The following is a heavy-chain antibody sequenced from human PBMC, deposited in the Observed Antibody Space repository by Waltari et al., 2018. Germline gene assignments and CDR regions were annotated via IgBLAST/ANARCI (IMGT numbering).Heavy chain of an antibody. Sequence: QVQLVQSGAEVKKPGSSVKVSCTASGGPFSSYAISWVRQAPGQGLEWMGGIIPIFGTANYAQKFQGRVTITTDESTSTAYMELSSLRSEDTAVYYCARGDISGWYEVPEWYYFDYWGQGTLVTVSS. CDR1: GGPFSSYA. D-gene: IGHD6-19*01. CDR2: IIPIFGTA. V-gene: IGHV1-69*05. CDR3: ARGDISGWYEVPEWYYFDY. J-gene: IGHJ4*02.